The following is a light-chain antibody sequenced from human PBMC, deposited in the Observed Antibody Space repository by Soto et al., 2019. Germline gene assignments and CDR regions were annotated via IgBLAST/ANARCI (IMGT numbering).Light chain of an antibody. V-gene: IGLV1-40*01. CDR3: QSYDSSLSGVV. CDR1: SSNIGAGSD. CDR2: GNS. Sequence: QSVLTQPPSVSGAPGQRVTISCTGSSSNIGAGSDVHWYQQLPGTAPKLLIHGNSNRPSGVPDRFSGSKSGPSASLVITGLQAEDEADYYCQSYDSSLSGVVFGGGTKLTVL. J-gene: IGLJ2*01.